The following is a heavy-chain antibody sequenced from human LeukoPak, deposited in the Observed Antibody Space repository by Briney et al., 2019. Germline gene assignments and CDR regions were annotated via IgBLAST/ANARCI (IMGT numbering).Heavy chain of an antibody. CDR3: VRGRGIGSFSDAFDI. Sequence: GGSLRLSCAASGFTFNIYTFHWVRQAPGKGLEYVSTLTSNGDNTYYANSVKGGFTISRDNSKNTLYLQMGSLRAEDMAVYYCVRGRGIGSFSDAFDIWGQGTMVTVSS. CDR2: LTSNGDNT. CDR1: GFTFNIYT. J-gene: IGHJ3*02. V-gene: IGHV3-64*01. D-gene: IGHD6-13*01.